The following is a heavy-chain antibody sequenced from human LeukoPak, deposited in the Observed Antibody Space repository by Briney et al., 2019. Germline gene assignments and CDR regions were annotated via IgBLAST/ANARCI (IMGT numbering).Heavy chain of an antibody. V-gene: IGHV3-23*01. CDR3: AKDPGIAGFYYYYYYMDV. CDR1: GFTFSSYA. D-gene: IGHD6-13*01. Sequence: GGSLRLSCAASGFTFSSYAMSWVRQAPGKGLEWVSAISGSGGSTYYADSVKGRFTISRDNSKNTLELQMNSLRAEDTAVYYCAKDPGIAGFYYYYYYMDVWGKGTTVTVSS. CDR2: ISGSGGST. J-gene: IGHJ6*03.